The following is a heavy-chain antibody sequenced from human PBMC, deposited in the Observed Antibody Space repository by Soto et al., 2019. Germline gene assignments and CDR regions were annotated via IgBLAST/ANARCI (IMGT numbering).Heavy chain of an antibody. J-gene: IGHJ4*01. CDR2: INPSGGST. D-gene: IGHD3-16*01. Sequence: QVQLVQSGAEVKKPGASVKVSCEASGYTFTNYYIHWVRQSPGQGLEWMAVINPSGGSTRYAQKFQGRVTMTRDTSTRTFYMELSSLRSEDTAVYYCAKTYGFLGGSYIDYWGHGTLVTVSS. CDR1: GYTFTNYY. CDR3: AKTYGFLGGSYIDY. V-gene: IGHV1-46*01.